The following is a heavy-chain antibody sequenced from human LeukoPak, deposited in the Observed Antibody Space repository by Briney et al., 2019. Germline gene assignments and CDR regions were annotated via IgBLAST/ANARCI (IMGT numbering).Heavy chain of an antibody. D-gene: IGHD2-2*02. V-gene: IGHV3-7*01. Sequence: GGSQRLSCAASGFTFSSYWMSWVRQAPGKGLEWVANIKQDGSEKYYVDSVRGRFTISRDNAKNSLYLQMNSLRAEDTAVYYCARVLGYCSSTSCYTGPERYYFDYWGQGTLVTVSS. CDR3: ARVLGYCSSTSCYTGPERYYFDY. CDR1: GFTFSSYW. J-gene: IGHJ4*02. CDR2: IKQDGSEK.